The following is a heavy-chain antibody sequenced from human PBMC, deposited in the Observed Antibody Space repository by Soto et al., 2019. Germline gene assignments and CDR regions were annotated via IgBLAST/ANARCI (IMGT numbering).Heavy chain of an antibody. Sequence: QLQLQESGPGLVKPSETLSLTCTVSGGSISSSSYYWGWIRQPPGKGLEWIGSIYYSGSTYYNPSLKSRVTISVDTSKNQFSLKLSSVTAADTAVYYCARIQSGGNEYFQHWGQGTLVTVSS. J-gene: IGHJ1*01. CDR2: IYYSGST. D-gene: IGHD2-15*01. V-gene: IGHV4-39*01. CDR3: ARIQSGGNEYFQH. CDR1: GGSISSSSYY.